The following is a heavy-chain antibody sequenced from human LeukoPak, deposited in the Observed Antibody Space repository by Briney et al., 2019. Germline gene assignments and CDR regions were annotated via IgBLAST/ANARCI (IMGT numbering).Heavy chain of an antibody. V-gene: IGHV3-33*06. J-gene: IGHJ2*01. D-gene: IGHD3-10*01. CDR3: AKERGGHAWDFDL. CDR2: IWDDGSNK. CDR1: GLNFNDYD. Sequence: QSGGSLRLSCAASGLNFNDYDMDWVRQAPGKGPEWVAVIWDDGSNKYYAESVKGRFTISRDISKNMLYLQMNSLRVEDTAVYYCAKERGGHAWDFDLWGRGTLVTVSS.